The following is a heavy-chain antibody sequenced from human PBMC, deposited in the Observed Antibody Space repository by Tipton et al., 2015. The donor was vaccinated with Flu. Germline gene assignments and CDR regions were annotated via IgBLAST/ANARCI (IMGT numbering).Heavy chain of an antibody. J-gene: IGHJ4*02. CDR1: GGSISTDY. D-gene: IGHD1-26*01. CDR3: ARSIVGSITEPYYLDY. V-gene: IGHV4-59*01. Sequence: GLVKPSETLSLICIVSGGSISTDYWSWIRQPPGKGLEWIGYMYNSGSTNYSPSLKSRVTISVDTSKNQFSLRLTSVTAADTAVYYCARSIVGSITEPYYLDYWGQGTLVTVSS. CDR2: MYNSGST.